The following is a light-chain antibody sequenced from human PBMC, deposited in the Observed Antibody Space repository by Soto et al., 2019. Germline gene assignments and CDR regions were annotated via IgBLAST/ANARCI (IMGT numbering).Light chain of an antibody. J-gene: IGLJ1*01. V-gene: IGLV2-8*01. CDR3: FSYADSNNFV. Sequence: QSVLTQPLSASGSPGQSVSIACSGGSSDVGGSKYVSWYQVKPGKAPKLIIYEVNRRPEGAPYRFSGSKSGNTASLTVSGLQAEDEGDYYCFSYADSNNFVFGSGTKVTVL. CDR2: EVN. CDR1: SSDVGGSKY.